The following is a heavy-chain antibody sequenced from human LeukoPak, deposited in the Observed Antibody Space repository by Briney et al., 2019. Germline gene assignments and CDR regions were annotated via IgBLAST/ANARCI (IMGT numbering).Heavy chain of an antibody. CDR3: ARDPGGSLFRFDY. V-gene: IGHV4-39*02. Sequence: SETLSLTCTVSGGSISSSSYYWGWIRQPPGKGLEWIGSIYYSGSTYYNPSLKSRVTISVDTSKNQFSLKLSSVTAADTAVYYCARDPGGSLFRFDYWGQGTLVTVSS. CDR1: GGSISSSSYY. J-gene: IGHJ4*02. CDR2: IYYSGST. D-gene: IGHD3-16*01.